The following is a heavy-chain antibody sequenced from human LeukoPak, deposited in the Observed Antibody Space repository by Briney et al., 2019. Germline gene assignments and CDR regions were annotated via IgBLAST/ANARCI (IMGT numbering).Heavy chain of an antibody. CDR2: ISASGNPM. Sequence: GGSLRLSCAASGFTFSNYEMNWVRQAPGKGLEWISYISASGNPMFYVDSVKGRFTISRDNAKNSLYLQMNSLRAEDTAIYYCAKDGGSGILYWGQGTLVTVSS. D-gene: IGHD3-10*01. V-gene: IGHV3-48*03. CDR3: AKDGGSGILY. CDR1: GFTFSNYE. J-gene: IGHJ4*02.